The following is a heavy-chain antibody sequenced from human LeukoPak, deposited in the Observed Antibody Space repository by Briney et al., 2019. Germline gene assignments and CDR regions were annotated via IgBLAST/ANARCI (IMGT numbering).Heavy chain of an antibody. Sequence: GGSLRLSCAASGFTFSSYSMNWVRQAPGKGLEWVSSISGSSSYIYYADSVKGRFTISRDNAKNSLYLQMNSLRAEDTAVYYCAREDTDYGGNSYYYMDVWGKGTTVTVSS. D-gene: IGHD4-23*01. J-gene: IGHJ6*03. CDR2: ISGSSSYI. V-gene: IGHV3-21*01. CDR1: GFTFSSYS. CDR3: AREDTDYGGNSYYYMDV.